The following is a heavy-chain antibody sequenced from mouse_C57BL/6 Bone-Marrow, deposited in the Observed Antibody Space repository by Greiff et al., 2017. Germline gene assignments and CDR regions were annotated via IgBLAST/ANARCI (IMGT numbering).Heavy chain of an antibody. CDR3: ARLDVSSYQLAY. Sequence: VQRVESDAELVKPGASVKISCKVSGYTFTDHTFHWLKPRPEQGLEWIGYIYPSDGSNKYNEKFKGKATLTADKSSSTAYMQLNSLTSEDSAVYFCARLDVSSYQLAYWGQGTLVTVSA. CDR2: IYPSDGSN. V-gene: IGHV1-78*01. J-gene: IGHJ3*01. D-gene: IGHD1-1*01. CDR1: GYTFTDHT.